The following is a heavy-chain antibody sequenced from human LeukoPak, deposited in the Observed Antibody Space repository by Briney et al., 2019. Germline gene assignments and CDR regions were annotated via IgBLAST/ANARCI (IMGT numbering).Heavy chain of an antibody. Sequence: GGSLRLSCAASGFTFSSYSMNWVRQAPGKGLEWVSYISSSSSTIYYADSVKSRFTISRDNAKNSLYLQMNSLRAEDTAVYYCAKYRGTVTTPYYLDYWGQGTLVTVSS. V-gene: IGHV3-48*01. CDR1: GFTFSSYS. J-gene: IGHJ4*02. CDR2: ISSSSSTI. D-gene: IGHD4-17*01. CDR3: AKYRGTVTTPYYLDY.